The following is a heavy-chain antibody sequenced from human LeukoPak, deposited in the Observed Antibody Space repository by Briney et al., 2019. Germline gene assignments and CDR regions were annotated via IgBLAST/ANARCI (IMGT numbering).Heavy chain of an antibody. Sequence: GESLRLSCAASGFTFSSYWMSWVRQAPGKGLEWVANIKQDGSEKYYVDSVKGRFTISRDNAKNSLYLQMNSLRAEDTAVYYCARADWSAGDYYYYYGMDVWGKGTTVTVSS. CDR1: GFTFSSYW. CDR2: IKQDGSEK. D-gene: IGHD3-9*01. J-gene: IGHJ6*04. CDR3: ARADWSAGDYYYYYGMDV. V-gene: IGHV3-7*03.